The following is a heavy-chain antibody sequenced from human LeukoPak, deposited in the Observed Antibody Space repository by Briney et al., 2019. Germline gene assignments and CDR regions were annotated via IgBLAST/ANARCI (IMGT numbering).Heavy chain of an antibody. CDR2: IIPILGIA. CDR3: ARRCGGSCYYFDY. V-gene: IGHV1-69*02. J-gene: IGHJ4*02. D-gene: IGHD2-15*01. CDR1: GYTFTGYY. Sequence: GASVKVSCKASGYTFTGYYMHWVRQAPGQGLEWMGRIIPILGIANYAQKFQGRVTITADKSTSTAYMELSSLRSEDTAVYYCARRCGGSCYYFDYWGQGTLVTVSS.